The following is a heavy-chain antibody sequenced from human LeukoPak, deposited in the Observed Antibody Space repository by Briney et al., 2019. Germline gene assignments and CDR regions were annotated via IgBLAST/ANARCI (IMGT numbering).Heavy chain of an antibody. CDR1: GGSISNYY. CDR3: ARVKGWNSSGWYGFDY. CDR2: LYYGGST. V-gene: IGHV4-59*01. D-gene: IGHD6-19*01. J-gene: IGHJ4*02. Sequence: SETLSLTCTVSGGSISNYYWSWIRQPPGKGLEWVGSLYYGGSTNYSPSLKSRVTISVDTSKNRFSLNLNSVTAADTAVYYCARVKGWNSSGWYGFDYWGQGTLVTVSP.